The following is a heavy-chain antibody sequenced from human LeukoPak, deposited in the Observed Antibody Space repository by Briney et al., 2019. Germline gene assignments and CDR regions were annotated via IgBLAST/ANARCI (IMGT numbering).Heavy chain of an antibody. V-gene: IGHV3-7*01. CDR1: GFTFSSYW. Sequence: GGSLRLSCAASGFTFSSYWMSWVRQAPGKGLEWVANIKLDGNKEYYVGSVKGRFTISRDNAKNSLYLQMNSLRVEDTAVYYCARDGTVTDNWGQGTLVTVSS. CDR2: IKLDGNKE. J-gene: IGHJ4*02. CDR3: ARDGTVTDN. D-gene: IGHD4-17*01.